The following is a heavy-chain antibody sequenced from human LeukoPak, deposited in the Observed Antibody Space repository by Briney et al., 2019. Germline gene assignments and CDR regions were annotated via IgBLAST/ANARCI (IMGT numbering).Heavy chain of an antibody. CDR3: ATYRQVLLPFES. CDR2: ISSSSSTI. Sequence: GGSLRLSCAASGFTFSSYSMNWVRQAPGKGLEWVSYISSSSSTIYYADSVKGRFTISRDNVKNSLYLQMNSLRAEDTAIYYCATYRQVLLPFESWGQGTLVTVSS. D-gene: IGHD2-8*02. J-gene: IGHJ4*02. CDR1: GFTFSSYS. V-gene: IGHV3-48*01.